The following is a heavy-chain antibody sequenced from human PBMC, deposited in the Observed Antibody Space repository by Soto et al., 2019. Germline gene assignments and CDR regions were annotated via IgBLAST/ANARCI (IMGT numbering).Heavy chain of an antibody. CDR3: ARRSGSDGFFDY. D-gene: IGHD1-26*01. CDR2: IIPILGIA. V-gene: IGHV1-69*02. Sequence: QVQLVQSGAEVKKPGSSVKVSCKASGGAFSSYTISWVRQAPGQGLEWMGRIIPILGIANYAQKFQGRVTITAEKSTSTAYMELSSLRSEDTAVYYCARRSGSDGFFDYWGQGTLVTVSS. CDR1: GGAFSSYT. J-gene: IGHJ4*02.